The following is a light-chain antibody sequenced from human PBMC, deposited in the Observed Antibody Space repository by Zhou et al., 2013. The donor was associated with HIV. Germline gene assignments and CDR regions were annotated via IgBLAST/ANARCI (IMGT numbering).Light chain of an antibody. Sequence: DIQMTQSPSSLSASVGDRVTITCRASQSISSYLNWYQQKPGKAPKLLIYDASNLETGVPSRFSGSRSGTDFTFTISSLQPEDVATYYCQKYDRAPLTFGGGTKVEIK. CDR1: QSISSY. CDR2: DAS. V-gene: IGKV1-33*01. J-gene: IGKJ4*01. CDR3: QKYDRAPLT.